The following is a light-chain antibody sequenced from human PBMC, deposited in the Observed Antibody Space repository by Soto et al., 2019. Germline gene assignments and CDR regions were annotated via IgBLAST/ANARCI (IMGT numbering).Light chain of an antibody. CDR1: QGISNL. Sequence: DIQLTQSPSFLSASEGDRVTIACRASQGISNLLAWYQQKPGKAPKLLISFASTLQSGVPSRFTVSGSGTEFTLTISSLQPEDFATYYCQQFNSYPRTFGQGTKVEIK. V-gene: IGKV1-9*01. CDR3: QQFNSYPRT. J-gene: IGKJ1*01. CDR2: FAS.